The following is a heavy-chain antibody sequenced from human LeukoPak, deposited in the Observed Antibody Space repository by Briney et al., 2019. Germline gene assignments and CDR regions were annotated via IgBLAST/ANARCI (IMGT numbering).Heavy chain of an antibody. Sequence: GGSLRLSCAASGFTFSSYAMSRVRQAPGKGLDWVSASSGSGGSTYYADSVKGRFTISRDNSKNTLYLQMNSLRAEDTAVYYCAKAEIVATPGDEGWAIDFDYWGQGTLVTVSS. CDR3: AKAEIVATPGDEGWAIDFDY. V-gene: IGHV3-23*01. CDR2: SSGSGGST. J-gene: IGHJ4*02. D-gene: IGHD5-12*01. CDR1: GFTFSSYA.